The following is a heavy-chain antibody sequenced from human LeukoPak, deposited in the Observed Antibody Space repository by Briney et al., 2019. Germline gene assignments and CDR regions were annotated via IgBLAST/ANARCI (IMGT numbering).Heavy chain of an antibody. J-gene: IGHJ6*02. V-gene: IGHV4-4*02. Sequence: SETLSLTCAVSGGSISSSNWWSWVRQPPGKGLEWIGSIYHSGSTYYNPSLKSRVTISVDTSKNQFSLKLSSVTAADTAVYYCARDLSSGAHYGMDVWGQGTTVTVSS. D-gene: IGHD2-15*01. CDR1: GGSISSSNW. CDR3: ARDLSSGAHYGMDV. CDR2: IYHSGST.